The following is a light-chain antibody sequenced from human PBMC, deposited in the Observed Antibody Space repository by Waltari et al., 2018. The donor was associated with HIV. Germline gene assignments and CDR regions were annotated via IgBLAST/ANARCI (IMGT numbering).Light chain of an antibody. Sequence: QSALTQPRSVSGSPGQSVTISCTGTSSNVGAYNYVSWYQVHPGKPPKATIYHPSQRPPGVPGCFSGSRAGNTASLTISGLRAEEEAEYYCCSYAGLYKYVFGTGTEVTVL. CDR1: SSNVGAYNY. CDR3: CSYAGLYKYV. J-gene: IGLJ1*01. V-gene: IGLV2-11*01. CDR2: HPS.